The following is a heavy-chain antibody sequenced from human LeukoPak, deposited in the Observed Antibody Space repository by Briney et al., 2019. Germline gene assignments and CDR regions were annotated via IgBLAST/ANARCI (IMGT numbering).Heavy chain of an antibody. CDR2: INPSGGST. V-gene: IGHV1-46*01. CDR1: GYTFTSYY. CDR3: AREFGTVVTPGDFDY. D-gene: IGHD4-23*01. J-gene: IGHJ4*02. Sequence: ASVKVSCKASGYTFTSYYKHWVRQAPGQRLEWRGIINPSGGSTSYAQKFQGRVTMARDTSTSTVYMERSSLRSEDTAVYYCAREFGTVVTPGDFDYWGQGTLVTVTS.